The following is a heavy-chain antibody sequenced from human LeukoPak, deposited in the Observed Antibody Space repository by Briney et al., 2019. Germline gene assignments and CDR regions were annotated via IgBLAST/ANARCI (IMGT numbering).Heavy chain of an antibody. CDR1: GFTFGDYA. Sequence: GGSLRLSCTASGFTFGDYAMSWIRQAPGKGLEWVSAISGSGGSTYYADSVKGRFTISRDNSKNTLYLQMNSLRAEDTAVYYCAKDVYSSGWYVNCDYWGQGTLVTVSS. CDR3: AKDVYSSGWYVNCDY. J-gene: IGHJ4*02. V-gene: IGHV3-23*01. CDR2: ISGSGGST. D-gene: IGHD6-19*01.